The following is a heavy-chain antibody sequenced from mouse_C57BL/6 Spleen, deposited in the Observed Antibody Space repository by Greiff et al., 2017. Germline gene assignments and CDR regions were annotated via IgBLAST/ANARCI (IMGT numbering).Heavy chain of an antibody. CDR3: ARRACITTVVGYWYFDG. D-gene: IGHD1-1*01. CDR2: IDPSDSYT. CDR1: GYTFTSYW. V-gene: IGHV1-69*01. J-gene: IGHJ1*03. Sequence: QVQLQQPGAELVMPGASVKLSCKASGYTFTSYWMHWVKQRPGPGLEWIGEIDPSDSYTNYNQKFKCKSTLTVDKSSSTAYMQLSSLTSEDSAVYDCARRACITTVVGYWYFDGWGTGTTVTVSS.